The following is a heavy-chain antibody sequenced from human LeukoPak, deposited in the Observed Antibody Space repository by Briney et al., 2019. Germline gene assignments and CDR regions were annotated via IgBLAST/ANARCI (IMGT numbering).Heavy chain of an antibody. CDR2: IYYSGST. CDR1: GGPISSSNW. J-gene: IGHJ6*03. V-gene: IGHV4-4*02. Sequence: SGTLSLTCAVSGGPISSSNWWSWVRQPPGKGLEWLGDIYYSGSTNYNPSLKSRVTISVDTSKNQFSLKLSAVTAADTAVDYCARVWSRYMDVWGKGTTVTVSS. CDR3: ARVWSRYMDV. D-gene: IGHD2-21*01.